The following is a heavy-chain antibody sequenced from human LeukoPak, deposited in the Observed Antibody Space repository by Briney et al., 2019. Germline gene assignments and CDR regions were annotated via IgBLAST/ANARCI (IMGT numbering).Heavy chain of an antibody. V-gene: IGHV3-7*01. J-gene: IGHJ6*03. Sequence: GGSLRLSCAVSALTLNTYWISWVRQAPGKGLEWVAKIKTDGSEKHYGDSVRGRFTISRNNAKNSLYLRMNSLRAEDTALYFCARDTYDSSGYHFYYMDVWGKGTTVTVSS. CDR3: ARDTYDSSGYHFYYMDV. CDR2: IKTDGSEK. CDR1: ALTLNTYW. D-gene: IGHD3-22*01.